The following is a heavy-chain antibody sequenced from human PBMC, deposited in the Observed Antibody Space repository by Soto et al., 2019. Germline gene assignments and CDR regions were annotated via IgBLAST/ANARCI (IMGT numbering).Heavy chain of an antibody. CDR3: ARSIYSYGRGGAFDI. J-gene: IGHJ3*02. Sequence: SETLSLTCTVSGGSISSSSYFWGWIRQPPGKGLEWIGSIYYSGSTYYNPSLKSRVTVSVDTSKNQLSVRLSSVTAADTAVYFCARSIYSYGRGGAFDIWGQGTMVPVSS. CDR1: GGSISSSSYF. D-gene: IGHD5-18*01. V-gene: IGHV4-39*01. CDR2: IYYSGST.